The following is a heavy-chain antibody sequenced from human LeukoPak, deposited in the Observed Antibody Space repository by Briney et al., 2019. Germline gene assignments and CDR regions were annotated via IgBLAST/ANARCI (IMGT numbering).Heavy chain of an antibody. CDR1: GFTFNSYW. J-gene: IGHJ4*02. V-gene: IGHV3-7*01. CDR3: ARVRGGTYYDILTGSAPFDY. CDR2: IKQDGSEK. D-gene: IGHD3-9*01. Sequence: PGGSLRLSCAASGFTFNSYWMSWVRQAPGKGLEWVANIKQDGSEKYYVDSVKGRFTISRDNAKNSLYLQMNSLRAEDTAVYYCARVRGGTYYDILTGSAPFDYWGQGTLVTVSS.